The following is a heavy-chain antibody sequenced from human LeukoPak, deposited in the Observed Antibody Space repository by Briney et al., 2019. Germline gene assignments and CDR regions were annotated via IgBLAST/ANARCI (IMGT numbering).Heavy chain of an antibody. CDR2: ISGGGGST. CDR1: GFTFSSYA. V-gene: IGHV3-23*01. J-gene: IGHJ4*02. D-gene: IGHD1/OR15-1a*01. Sequence: SGGSLRLSCAASGFTFSSYAMSWVRQAPGQGLEWVSAISGGGGSTYYADSVKGRFTISRDNSKNTLHLQMNSLRAEDTAVYYCAKHLEHSYDYWGQGTLVTVSP. CDR3: AKHLEHSYDY.